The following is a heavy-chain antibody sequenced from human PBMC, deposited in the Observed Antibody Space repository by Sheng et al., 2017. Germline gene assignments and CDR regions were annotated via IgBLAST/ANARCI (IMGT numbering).Heavy chain of an antibody. D-gene: IGHD3-3*01. CDR1: GFVFSSYV. CDR3: ATAAAGRFF. Sequence: VQLVESGGGVVQPGGSLRLSCAASGFVFSSYVMHWVRQAPGKGPEWVGRIKRKTDGETTEYAAPVKGRFTISRDDSKNTLYLQMNSLKTEDTAVYYCATAAAGRFFWGQGTLVTVSS. CDR2: IKRKTDGETT. V-gene: IGHV3-15*01. J-gene: IGHJ1*01.